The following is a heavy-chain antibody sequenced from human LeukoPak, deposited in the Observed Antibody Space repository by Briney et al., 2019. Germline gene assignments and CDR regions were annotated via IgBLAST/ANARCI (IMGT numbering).Heavy chain of an antibody. Sequence: SETLSLTCAVYGGSFSGYYWSWIRQPPGKGLEGIGEINHSGSTNYNPSLKSRVTISVDTSKNHFSLKLSSVTAADTAVYYCAIKTRQYYYYGMDVWGQGTTVTVSS. CDR2: INHSGST. D-gene: IGHD4-11*01. J-gene: IGHJ6*02. CDR3: AIKTRQYYYYGMDV. V-gene: IGHV4-34*01. CDR1: GGSFSGYY.